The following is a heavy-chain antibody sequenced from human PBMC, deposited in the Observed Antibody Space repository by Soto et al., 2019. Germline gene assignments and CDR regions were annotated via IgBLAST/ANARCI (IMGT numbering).Heavy chain of an antibody. J-gene: IGHJ4*02. D-gene: IGHD6-19*01. Sequence: PGGSLRLSCAASGFTFSSFEMNWVRQAPGKGLEWVSYISSSGSTIYYADSVKGRFTISRDNSKNTLYLQMNSLRAEDTAVYYCAKDRGIAVAGTTELLPYWGQGTLVTVSS. CDR3: AKDRGIAVAGTTELLPY. CDR2: ISSSGSTI. CDR1: GFTFSSFE. V-gene: IGHV3-48*03.